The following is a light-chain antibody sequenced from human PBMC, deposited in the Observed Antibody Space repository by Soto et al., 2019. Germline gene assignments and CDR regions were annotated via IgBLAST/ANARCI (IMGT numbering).Light chain of an antibody. CDR3: QQYHRSHPSWT. V-gene: IGKV3-20*01. J-gene: IGKJ1*01. CDR1: QSVDSNY. CDR2: GAS. Sequence: EIVLTQSPGTLSLSPGERATLSCRASQSVDSNYLAWYQQKPGQAPRLLIYGASSRATGVPDRFSGSGSGTDFTLTISRLEPGDFALYYCQQYHRSHPSWTFGQGTKVEIK.